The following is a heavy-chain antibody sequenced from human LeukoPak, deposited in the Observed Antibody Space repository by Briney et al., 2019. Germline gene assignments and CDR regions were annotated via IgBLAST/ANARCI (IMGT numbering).Heavy chain of an antibody. V-gene: IGHV1-24*01. J-gene: IGHJ5*02. CDR1: GYTLTELS. CDR3: ATIAVAGWGSRFDP. CDR2: FDPEDGET. D-gene: IGHD6-19*01. Sequence: ASVEVSCKVSGYTLTELSMHWVRQAPGKGLEWMGGFDPEDGETIYAEKFQGRVTMTEDTSTDTAYMELSSLRSEDTAVYYCATIAVAGWGSRFDPWGQGTLVTVSS.